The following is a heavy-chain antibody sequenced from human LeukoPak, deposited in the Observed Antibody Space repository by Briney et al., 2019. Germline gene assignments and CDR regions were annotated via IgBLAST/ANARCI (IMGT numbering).Heavy chain of an antibody. CDR2: ISYDGTTK. Sequence: GGSLRLSCAASGFTFSSYAIHWVRQAPGKGLEWVAFISYDGTTKYYADSVKGRFTISRDNSKNTLYLQMNSLRAEDTAIYYCASDPRYSSGWYYFDYWGQGTLVTVSS. CDR3: ASDPRYSSGWYYFDY. V-gene: IGHV3-30*04. CDR1: GFTFSSYA. J-gene: IGHJ4*02. D-gene: IGHD6-19*01.